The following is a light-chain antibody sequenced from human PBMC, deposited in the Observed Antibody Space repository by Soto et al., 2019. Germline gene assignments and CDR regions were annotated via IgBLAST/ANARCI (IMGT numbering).Light chain of an antibody. V-gene: IGKV1-39*01. CDR2: FIS. J-gene: IGKJ5*01. CDR3: QQTYSRPIT. Sequence: DIELTQSPSYLSPPVGDTVTISCRACHTVSRYLNWYQQKVEQPPRXLIYFISRPQTGVPSRFSGSGSGRDFTITITSPQPEDAETYYCQQTYSRPITFGQGTRLDIK. CDR1: HTVSRY.